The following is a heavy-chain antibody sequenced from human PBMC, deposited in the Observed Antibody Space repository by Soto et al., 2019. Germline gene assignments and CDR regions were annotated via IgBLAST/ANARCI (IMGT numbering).Heavy chain of an antibody. J-gene: IGHJ4*02. D-gene: IGHD6-6*01. V-gene: IGHV4-39*07. CDR1: GGSISSSSYY. Sequence: SETLSLTCTVSGGSISSSSYYWGWIRQPPGKGLEWIGSIYYSGSTYYNPSLKSRVTISVDTSKNQFSLKLSSVTAADTAVYYCARDDSSSSSFDYWGQGTLVTVSS. CDR2: IYYSGST. CDR3: ARDDSSSSSFDY.